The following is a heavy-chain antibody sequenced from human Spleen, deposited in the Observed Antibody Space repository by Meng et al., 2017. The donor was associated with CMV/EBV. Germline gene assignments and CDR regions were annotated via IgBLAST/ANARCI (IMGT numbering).Heavy chain of an antibody. CDR2: ISCNSGSI. V-gene: IGHV3-9*01. CDR3: AKGGVNDFWSDMGDY. CDR1: GFTFDDDA. J-gene: IGHJ4*02. D-gene: IGHD3-3*01. Sequence: GGSLRLSCAASGFTFDDDAMHWVRQAPGKGLEWVSGISCNSGSIGYADSVKGRFTIPRDNAKSSLYLQMNSLRAADTALYYCAKGGVNDFWSDMGDYWGQGTLVTVSS.